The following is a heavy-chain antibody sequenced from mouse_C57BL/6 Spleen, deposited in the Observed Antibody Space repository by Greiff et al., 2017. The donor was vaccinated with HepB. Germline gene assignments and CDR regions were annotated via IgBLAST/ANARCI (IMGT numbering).Heavy chain of an antibody. CDR3: ARGYGSSWYFDY. V-gene: IGHV1-76*01. Sequence: QVQLQQSGAELVRPGASVKLSCKASGYTFTDYYINWVKQRPGQGLEWIARIYPGSGNTYYNEKFKGKATLTAEKSSSTAYMQLSSLTSEDSAVYFCARGYGSSWYFDYWGQGTTLTVSS. CDR1: GYTFTDYY. D-gene: IGHD1-1*01. J-gene: IGHJ2*01. CDR2: IYPGSGNT.